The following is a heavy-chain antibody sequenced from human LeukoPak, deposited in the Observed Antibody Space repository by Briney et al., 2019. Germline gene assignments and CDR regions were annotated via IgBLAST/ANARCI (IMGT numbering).Heavy chain of an antibody. D-gene: IGHD3-22*01. CDR2: IWYDGSNK. J-gene: IGHJ4*02. V-gene: IGHV3-33*01. CDR3: ARDSLSLNYYDSSGYFEGPTDY. CDR1: GFTFSNYG. Sequence: PGGSLRLSCAASGFTFSNYGMHWVRQAPGKGLEWVAVIWYDGSNKYYADSVKGRFTISRDNSKNTLYLQMNSLRAEDTAVYYCARDSLSLNYYDSSGYFEGPTDYWGQGTLVTVSS.